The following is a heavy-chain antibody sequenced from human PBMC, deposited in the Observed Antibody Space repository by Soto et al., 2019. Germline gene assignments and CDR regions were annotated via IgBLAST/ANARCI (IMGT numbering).Heavy chain of an antibody. CDR3: ARADIALDY. D-gene: IGHD5-12*01. CDR1: GGSVSSGIHY. CDR2: IYYTGFT. V-gene: IGHV4-61*01. J-gene: IGHJ4*02. Sequence: SETLSLTCSVSGGSVSSGIHYWNWIRQPPGKGLEWIGYIYYTGFTSYNPSLRSRVTISADTSKNEFSLKLTSVTAADTAVYYCARADIALDYWGQGSLVTVSS.